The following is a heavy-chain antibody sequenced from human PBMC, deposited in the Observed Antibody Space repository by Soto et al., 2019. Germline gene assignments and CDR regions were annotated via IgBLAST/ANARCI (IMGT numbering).Heavy chain of an antibody. V-gene: IGHV4-31*03. CDR1: GGSISSGGHY. J-gene: IGHJ4*02. Sequence: SETLSLTCTVSGGSISSGGHYWSWIRQHPGKGLEWIGYIYYSGSTYYNPSLKSRVTISVDTSKNQFSLKLSSVTAADTAVYYCARGPRVVMVRGVTHLDYWGQGTLVTVSS. D-gene: IGHD3-10*01. CDR2: IYYSGST. CDR3: ARGPRVVMVRGVTHLDY.